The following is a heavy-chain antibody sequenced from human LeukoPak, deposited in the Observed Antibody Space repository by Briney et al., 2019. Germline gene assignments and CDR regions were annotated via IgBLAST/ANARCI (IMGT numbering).Heavy chain of an antibody. Sequence: ASVKVSCKISDHTFSSDGFTWVRQAPGKGLEWMGWINVYNGKTDYAHKFQGRVTMTTDTSTNTAYMDLRSLRSDDTAMYYCANRGQQLYDYWGQGTLVTVSS. CDR3: ANRGQQLYDY. CDR2: INVYNGKT. V-gene: IGHV1-18*01. D-gene: IGHD6-13*01. CDR1: DHTFSSDG. J-gene: IGHJ4*02.